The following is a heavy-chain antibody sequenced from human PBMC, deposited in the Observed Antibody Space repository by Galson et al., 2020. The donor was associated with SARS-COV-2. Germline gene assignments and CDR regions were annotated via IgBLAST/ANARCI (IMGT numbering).Heavy chain of an antibody. D-gene: IGHD4-17*01. Sequence: SETLSLTCAVYGGSFSGYYWSWIRQPPGKGLEWIGDINHSGSTNYNPSLKSRVTISVDTSKNQFSLKLSSVTAADTAVYYCASAGDYGDRSFDYWGQGTLVTVSS. CDR3: ASAGDYGDRSFDY. CDR1: GGSFSGYY. V-gene: IGHV4-34*01. CDR2: INHSGST. J-gene: IGHJ4*02.